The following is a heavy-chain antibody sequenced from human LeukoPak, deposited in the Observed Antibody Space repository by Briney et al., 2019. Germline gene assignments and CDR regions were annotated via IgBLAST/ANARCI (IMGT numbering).Heavy chain of an antibody. Sequence: GPVKVSCKASGYTDIYWVRPATGQGPEWMGWINPNTGRPDYAQRFQGRVSLTRDNSVNTAYMELSGLTYEDTAVYYCAGKKGRSYGYGFAYWGQGTLVTVSS. D-gene: IGHD5-18*01. CDR3: AGKKGRSYGYGFAY. CDR2: INPNTGRP. J-gene: IGHJ4*02. V-gene: IGHV1-8*01. CDR1: GYTD.